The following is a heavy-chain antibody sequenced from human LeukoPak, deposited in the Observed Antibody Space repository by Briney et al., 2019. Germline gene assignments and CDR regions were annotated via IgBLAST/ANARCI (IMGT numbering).Heavy chain of an antibody. CDR1: GYTFTSYG. D-gene: IGHD3-10*01. V-gene: IGHV1-18*01. CDR2: ISAYNGNT. CDR3: ARARTGTHLSTFDY. Sequence: GASVKVSCKASGYTFTSYGISWVRQAPGQGLEWMGWISAYNGNTNYAQKLQGRVTMTTDTSTSTAYMELRSLRSDDTAVYYCARARTGTHLSTFDYWGQGTLVTVSS. J-gene: IGHJ4*02.